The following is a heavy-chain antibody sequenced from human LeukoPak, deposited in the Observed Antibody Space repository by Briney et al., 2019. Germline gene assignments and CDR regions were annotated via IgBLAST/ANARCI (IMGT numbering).Heavy chain of an antibody. V-gene: IGHV3-48*04. D-gene: IGHD3-22*01. Sequence: GGSLRLSCAASGFTFSSYSMNWVRQAPGKGLEWVSYISSSSSTIYYADSVKGRFTISRDNAKNSLYLQMNSLRAEDTAVYYCARQAYYYDSSGYYFDYWGQGTLVTVSS. CDR3: ARQAYYYDSSGYYFDY. J-gene: IGHJ4*02. CDR1: GFTFSSYS. CDR2: ISSSSSTI.